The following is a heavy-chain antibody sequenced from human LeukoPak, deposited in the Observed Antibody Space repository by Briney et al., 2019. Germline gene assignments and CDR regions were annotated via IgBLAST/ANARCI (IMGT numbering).Heavy chain of an antibody. V-gene: IGHV3-74*01. Sequence: GGSLRLSCAASGFTFSRYWMHWVRQAPGEGLVWVSRIDEHGSTTDYADSVEGRFTIYRDNAKNTLYLQMNSLRVEDTAVYYCARDVAGSVSHWGQGTLVNVSS. CDR3: ARDVAGSVSH. CDR1: GFTFSRYW. D-gene: IGHD4-17*01. CDR2: IDEHGSTT. J-gene: IGHJ4*02.